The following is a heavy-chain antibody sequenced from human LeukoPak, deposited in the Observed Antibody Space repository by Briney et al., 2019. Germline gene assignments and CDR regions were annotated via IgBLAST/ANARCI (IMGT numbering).Heavy chain of an antibody. CDR3: ARVRRGVFLVFDP. Sequence: SETLSLTCTVSGGSISSYYWSWIRQPPGKGLEWIGYIYHSGSTYYNPSLKSRVTISVDRSKNQFSLKLSSVTAADTAVYYCARVRRGVFLVFDPWGQGTLVTVSS. J-gene: IGHJ5*02. CDR1: GGSISSYY. CDR2: IYHSGST. V-gene: IGHV4-59*12. D-gene: IGHD3-16*02.